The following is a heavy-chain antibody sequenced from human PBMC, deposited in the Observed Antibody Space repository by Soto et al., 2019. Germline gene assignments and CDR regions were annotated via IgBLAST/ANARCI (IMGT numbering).Heavy chain of an antibody. CDR1: GGSFSGYY. J-gene: IGHJ5*02. CDR2: INHSGST. CDR3: ARAPHCSGGSCYSGENWFDP. V-gene: IGHV4-34*01. Sequence: SETLSLTCAVYGGSFSGYYWSWIRQPPGKGLEWIGEINHSGSTNYNPSLKSRVTISVDTSKNQFSLKLSSVTAADTAVYYCARAPHCSGGSCYSGENWFDPRGQGTLVTVSS. D-gene: IGHD2-15*01.